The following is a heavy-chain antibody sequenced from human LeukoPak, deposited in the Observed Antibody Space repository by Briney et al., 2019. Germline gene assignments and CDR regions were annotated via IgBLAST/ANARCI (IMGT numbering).Heavy chain of an antibody. CDR3: ASETPPRGFSCKHGGWDFDY. CDR1: GGTFSSYA. J-gene: IGHJ4*02. CDR2: IIPILGIA. Sequence: ASVKVSCKASGGTFSSYAISWVRQAPGQGLEWMGRIIPILGIANYAQKFQGRVTITADKSTSTAYMELSSLRSEDTAVYYCASETPPRGFSCKHGGWDFDYWGQGTRVTVSS. V-gene: IGHV1-69*04. D-gene: IGHD5-12*01.